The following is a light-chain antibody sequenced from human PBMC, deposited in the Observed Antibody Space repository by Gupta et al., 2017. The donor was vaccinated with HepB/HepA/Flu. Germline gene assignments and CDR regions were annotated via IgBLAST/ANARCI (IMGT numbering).Light chain of an antibody. Sequence: IVMTQSPLSLPVTPGEPASISGRSSHSLLHSNVYNYLDWYLQKPGQSPQLLIYLGSNRASGVPDRFSGSGSGTDFTLKISRVEAEDVGVYYCMQALQTPWTFGQGTKVEIK. CDR3: MQALQTPWT. V-gene: IGKV2-28*01. CDR1: HSLLHSNVYNY. J-gene: IGKJ1*01. CDR2: LGS.